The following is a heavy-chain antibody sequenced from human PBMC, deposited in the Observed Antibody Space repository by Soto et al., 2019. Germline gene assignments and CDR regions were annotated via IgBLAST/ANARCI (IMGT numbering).Heavy chain of an antibody. Sequence: GGSLRLSCAASGFTFSRYSMNWVRQAPGKGLEWVSSISSTTNYIYYADSMKGRFTVSRDNAKNSVYLDMNSLRAEDTAVYYCALRRVTYADFWGQGTRVTVSS. J-gene: IGHJ4*02. CDR2: ISSTTNYI. CDR3: ALRRVTYADF. CDR1: GFTFSRYS. D-gene: IGHD2-2*01. V-gene: IGHV3-21*04.